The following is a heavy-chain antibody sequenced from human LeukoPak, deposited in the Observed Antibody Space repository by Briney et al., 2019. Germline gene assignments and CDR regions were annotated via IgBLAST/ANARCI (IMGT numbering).Heavy chain of an antibody. D-gene: IGHD3-22*01. CDR1: GGSISSHY. CDR2: IYYSGST. J-gene: IGHJ3*02. V-gene: IGHV4-59*11. Sequence: SETLSLTRTVSGGSISSHYWSWIRQPPGKGLEWIGYIYYSGSTNYNPSLKSRVTISVDTSKNQFSLKLSSVTAADTAVYYCARQGYDSSGYHDAFDIWGQGTMVTVSS. CDR3: ARQGYDSSGYHDAFDI.